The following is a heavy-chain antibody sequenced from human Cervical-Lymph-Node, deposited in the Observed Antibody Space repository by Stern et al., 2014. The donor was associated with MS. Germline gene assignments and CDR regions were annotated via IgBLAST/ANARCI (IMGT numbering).Heavy chain of an antibody. CDR3: ARGHIPYAYNYLFDY. V-gene: IGHV3-33*01. D-gene: IGHD5-24*01. J-gene: IGHJ4*02. CDR2: AWYDGRTA. Sequence: QVQLVQSGGGVVQPGTSLRLSCAASGFTFSSYGMHWVRQAPGKGLEWVALAWYDGRTAYYTNPVKGRFTISRDNSKNTLSLQMNSLTAEDTAVYYCARGHIPYAYNYLFDYWGQGTLVTVSS. CDR1: GFTFSSYG.